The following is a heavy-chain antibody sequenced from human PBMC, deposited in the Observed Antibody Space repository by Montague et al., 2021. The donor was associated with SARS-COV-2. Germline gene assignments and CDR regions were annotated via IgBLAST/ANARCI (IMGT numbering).Heavy chain of an antibody. CDR2: ISYSGRT. CDR1: GGSVSSSPYY. D-gene: IGHD3-10*01. V-gene: IGHV4-39*01. J-gene: IGHJ6*03. Sequence: SESLSLTCTVSGGSVSSSPYYWGWIRQPPGRGLEWVGSISYSGRTYFSPSLKSRLTIPVDSSENQFSLRLSSVTAADTAVYYCASSYYYGSGTYVNNYYMDVWGKGTTVTVSS. CDR3: ASSYYYGSGTYVNNYYMDV.